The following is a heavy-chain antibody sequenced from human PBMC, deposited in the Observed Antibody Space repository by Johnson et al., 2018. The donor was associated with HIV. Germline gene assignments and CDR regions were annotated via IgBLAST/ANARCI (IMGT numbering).Heavy chain of an antibody. V-gene: IGHV3-30-3*01. CDR3: AGDSGDYDCYESSGDHADAFDI. CDR1: GFTFSSYA. D-gene: IGHD3-22*01. Sequence: QVQLVESGGGVVQPGRSLRLSCAASGFTFSSYAIHWVRQAPGKGLEWVTFISYDGSIKYYADSVKGRFTISRDNSKNTVSLQMNSLRVEDTALYYCAGDSGDYDCYESSGDHADAFDIWGQGTMVTVSS. J-gene: IGHJ3*02. CDR2: ISYDGSIK.